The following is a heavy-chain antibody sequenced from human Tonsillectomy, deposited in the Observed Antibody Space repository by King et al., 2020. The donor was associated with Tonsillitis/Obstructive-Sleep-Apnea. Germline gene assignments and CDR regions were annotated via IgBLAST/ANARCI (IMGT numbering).Heavy chain of an antibody. V-gene: IGHV3-30*01. CDR2: ISHDGTNK. D-gene: IGHD2-2*01. J-gene: IGHJ5*02. CDR3: ARGGYCTSDSCSHLRWVDP. Sequence: QLVQSGGDVVQPGRSLRLSCAASGFTFSSYAMDWVRQAPGKGLEWGALISHDGTNKYYADSVKGRFTISRANSKNTLYLQMNSLRDEDTSVYYCARGGYCTSDSCSHLRWVDPWGQGTLVTVSS. CDR1: GFTFSSYA.